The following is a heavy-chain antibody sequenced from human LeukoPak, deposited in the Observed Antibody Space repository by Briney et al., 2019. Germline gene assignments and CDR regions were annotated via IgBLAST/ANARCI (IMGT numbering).Heavy chain of an antibody. CDR3: ARCLPGQAEITMLQNWFDP. CDR1: GYSISSGYY. J-gene: IGHJ5*02. D-gene: IGHD3-10*01. V-gene: IGHV4-38-2*02. CDR2: IYHSGST. Sequence: SETLSLTCTVSGYSISSGYYWGWIRQPPGKGLGWIGSIYHSGSTYYNPSLKSRVTISVDTSKNQFSLKLSSVTAADTAVYYCARCLPGQAEITMLQNWFDPWGQGTLVTVSS.